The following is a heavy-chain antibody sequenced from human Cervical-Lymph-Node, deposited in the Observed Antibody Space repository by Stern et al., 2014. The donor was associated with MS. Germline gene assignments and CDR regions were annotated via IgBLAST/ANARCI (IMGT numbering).Heavy chain of an antibody. D-gene: IGHD1-14*01. V-gene: IGHV5-51*01. Sequence: EVQLVESGAELIRPGESLKISCKGSGFKFSIYWIAWVRQMPGKGLEWMGIIYPGDSEPRYSPSFQGQVTMSADKSPSTAYLQWSSLNASDTAMYFCARQTTAWASDVWGQGTLVTVSS. CDR1: GFKFSIYW. CDR2: IYPGDSEP. J-gene: IGHJ4*02. CDR3: ARQTTAWASDV.